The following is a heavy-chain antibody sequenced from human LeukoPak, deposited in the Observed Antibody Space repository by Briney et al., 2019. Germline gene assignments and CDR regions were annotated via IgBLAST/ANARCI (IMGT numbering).Heavy chain of an antibody. D-gene: IGHD2-2*01. CDR2: IYYSGST. V-gene: IGHV4-59*01. Sequence: PSETLSLTCTVSGGSISSYYWSWIRQPPGKGLEWIGYIYYSGSTNYNPSLKSRVTISVDTSKNQFSLKLSSVTAADTAVYYCARSHCSSTSCRYYYYYYYMDVWGKGTTVTISS. CDR3: ARSHCSSTSCRYYYYYYYMDV. J-gene: IGHJ6*03. CDR1: GGSISSYY.